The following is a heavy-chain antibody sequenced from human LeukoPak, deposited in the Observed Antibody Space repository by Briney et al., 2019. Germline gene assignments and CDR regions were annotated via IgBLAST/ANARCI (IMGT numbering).Heavy chain of an antibody. J-gene: IGHJ4*02. D-gene: IGHD6-19*01. CDR3: AKRGGESSGWGPFDY. CDR1: GFTFGSYA. CDR2: ISYDGSNK. Sequence: PGGSLRLSCAASGFTFGSYAMHWVRQAPGKGLEWVAVISYDGSNKYYADSVKGRFTISRDNSENTLYLQMNSLRAEDTAIYYCAKRGGESSGWGPFDYWGQGTLVTVSS. V-gene: IGHV3-30*07.